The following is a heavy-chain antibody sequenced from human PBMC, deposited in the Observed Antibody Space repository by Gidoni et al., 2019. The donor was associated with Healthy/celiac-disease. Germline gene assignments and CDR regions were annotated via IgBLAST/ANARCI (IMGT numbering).Heavy chain of an antibody. Sequence: QVQLVQSGAEVKKPGASVKVSCKASGYTFTSYGISRVRQAPGQGLEWMGWISAYNGNTNYAQKLQGRVTMTTATATSTAYMELRSLRSDDTAVYYCARESRNGYSSGWYDYWGQGTLVTVSS. V-gene: IGHV1-18*01. J-gene: IGHJ4*02. CDR2: ISAYNGNT. CDR1: GYTFTSYG. D-gene: IGHD6-19*01. CDR3: ARESRNGYSSGWYDY.